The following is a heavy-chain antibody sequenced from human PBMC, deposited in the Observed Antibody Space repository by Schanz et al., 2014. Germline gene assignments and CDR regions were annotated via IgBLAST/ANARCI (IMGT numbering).Heavy chain of an antibody. CDR3: ARGYGDSPTDF. CDR1: GGTFNSYT. D-gene: IGHD4-17*01. CDR2: IIPILGIA. Sequence: QVQLVQSGAEVKKPGSSVKVSCKLSGGTFNSYTINWVRQAPGQGLEWMGRIIPILGIANYAQKCQGRVTITADRSTSTAYMELSSLRSEDTAVYCCARGYGDSPTDFWGQGTLVTVSS. J-gene: IGHJ4*02. V-gene: IGHV1-69*09.